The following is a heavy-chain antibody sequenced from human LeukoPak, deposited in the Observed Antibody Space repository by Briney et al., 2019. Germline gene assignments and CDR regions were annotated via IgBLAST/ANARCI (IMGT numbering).Heavy chain of an antibody. D-gene: IGHD3-9*01. V-gene: IGHV3-23*01. CDR3: ARGGGGNSDFLTTYTGASLSFDY. J-gene: IGHJ4*02. CDR1: GFTLSSYA. CDR2: LGISGDYT. Sequence: GGSLRLSWVASGFTLSSYAMSWVRQAPGKGLQWVSSLGISGDYTWYAGSVKGRFTISRDSSKNTLYLQMNSLGAEDTAVYYCARGGGGNSDFLTTYTGASLSFDYWGQGALVTVSS.